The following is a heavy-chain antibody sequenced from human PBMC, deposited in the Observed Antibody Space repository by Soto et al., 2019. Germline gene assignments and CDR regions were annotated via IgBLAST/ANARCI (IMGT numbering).Heavy chain of an antibody. V-gene: IGHV1-69*01. CDR1: GGTFGRNT. CDR2: IVPVFGTS. D-gene: IGHD7-27*01. CDR3: ARDLNWALDY. J-gene: IGHJ4*02. Sequence: QVHLVQSAAEVKKPGSSVRVSCTASGGTFGRNTIAWVRQAPEQGIEWMGHIVPVFGTSNYAQKFQGRVTITADESTTTAYMELRSLTSEDTAVYFCARDLNWALDYWGQGTLVTVSS.